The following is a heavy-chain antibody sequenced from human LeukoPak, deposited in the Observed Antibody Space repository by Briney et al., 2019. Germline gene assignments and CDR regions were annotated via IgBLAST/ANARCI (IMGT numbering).Heavy chain of an antibody. J-gene: IGHJ4*02. D-gene: IGHD3-10*01. Sequence: SETLSLTCAVYGGSFSGYYWSWIRQPPGKGLEWIGEINHSGSTNYNPSLKSRVTISVDTSKNQFSLKLSSVTAADTAVYYCARVDYYGSGSYYDYWGQGTLVTVSS. CDR1: GGSFSGYY. V-gene: IGHV4-34*01. CDR2: INHSGST. CDR3: ARVDYYGSGSYYDY.